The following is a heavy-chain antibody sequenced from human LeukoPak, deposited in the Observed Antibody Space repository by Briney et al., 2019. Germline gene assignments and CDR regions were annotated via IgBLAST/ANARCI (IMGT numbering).Heavy chain of an antibody. CDR2: INPSGGST. V-gene: IGHV1-46*01. CDR1: GYTFTSYC. CDR3: ARKTDYGDYVLRPRCEWCFDY. J-gene: IGHJ4*02. D-gene: IGHD4-17*01. Sequence: ASVKVSCKASGYTFTSYCMHWVRQAPGQGLEWMGIINPSGGSTSYAQKFQGRVTMTRDMSTSTVYMELSSLRSEDTAVYYCARKTDYGDYVLRPRCEWCFDYWGQGTLVTVSS.